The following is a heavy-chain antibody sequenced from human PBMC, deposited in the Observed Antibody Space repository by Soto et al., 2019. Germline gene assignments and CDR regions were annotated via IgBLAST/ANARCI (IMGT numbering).Heavy chain of an antibody. CDR1: GFTFSSYG. CDR3: AWFGERGYYYGMDV. CDR2: ISYDGSNK. V-gene: IGHV3-30*03. J-gene: IGHJ6*02. D-gene: IGHD3-10*01. Sequence: VQLVESGGGVVQPGRSLRLSCAASGFTFSSYGMHWVRQAPGKGLEWVAVISYDGSNKYYADSVKGRFTISRDNSKNTLYLQMNSLRAEDTAVYYCAWFGERGYYYGMDVWGQGTTVTVSS.